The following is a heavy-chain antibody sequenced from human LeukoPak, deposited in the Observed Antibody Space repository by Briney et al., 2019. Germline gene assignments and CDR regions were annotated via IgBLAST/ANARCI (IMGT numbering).Heavy chain of an antibody. Sequence: PSETLSLTCTVSGGSINTYYWNWIRQPPGKGLEWIGYIYNSGSTNYNPSLKSRITMSVDTSKNQFSLKLSSVTAADTAVYYCARGSHGWTSGYYYGFDYWGQGTLVTVSS. CDR3: ARGSHGWTSGYYYGFDY. CDR2: IYNSGST. J-gene: IGHJ4*02. D-gene: IGHD3-22*01. V-gene: IGHV4-59*01. CDR1: GGSINTYY.